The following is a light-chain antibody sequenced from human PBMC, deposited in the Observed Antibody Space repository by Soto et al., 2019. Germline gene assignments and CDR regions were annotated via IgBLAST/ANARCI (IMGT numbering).Light chain of an antibody. J-gene: IGKJ2*03. CDR1: QSVSSSY. CDR3: QQYGSSGSS. CDR2: GAS. V-gene: IGKV3-20*01. Sequence: EIVLTQSPGTLSLSPGERATLSCRASQSVSSSYLAWYQQKPGQAPRLRIYGASSRATGIHDRISGSGSGIDFTLTISRLESEDFAVYYCQQYGSSGSSVGEGPKLEIK.